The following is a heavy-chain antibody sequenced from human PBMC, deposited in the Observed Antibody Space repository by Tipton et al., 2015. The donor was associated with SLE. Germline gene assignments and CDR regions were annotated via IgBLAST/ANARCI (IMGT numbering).Heavy chain of an antibody. CDR2: IYYSGST. CDR3: ARELGMVAFDI. Sequence: TLSLTCTVSGYSISSGYYWGWIRQPPGKGLEWIGNIYYSGSTNYNPSLKSRVTISVDTSKNQFSLKLSSVTAADTAVYYCARELGMVAFDIWGQGTMVTVSS. D-gene: IGHD7-27*01. CDR1: GYSISSGYY. J-gene: IGHJ3*02. V-gene: IGHV4-38-2*02.